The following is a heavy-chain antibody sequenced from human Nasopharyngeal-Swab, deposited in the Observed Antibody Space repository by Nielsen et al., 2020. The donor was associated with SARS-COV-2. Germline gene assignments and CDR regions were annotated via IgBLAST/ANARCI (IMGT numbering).Heavy chain of an antibody. CDR2: ISSSGSTI. D-gene: IGHD5-12*01. J-gene: IGHJ4*02. CDR1: GFIFRDYY. CDR3: ARARGYSGYGFDY. Sequence: GESLKISCAASGFIFRDYYMSWIRQAPGKGLEWVSYISSSGSTIYYADSVKGRFTISRDNAKNSLYLQMNSLRAEDTAVYYCARARGYSGYGFDYWGQGTLVTVSS. V-gene: IGHV3-11*01.